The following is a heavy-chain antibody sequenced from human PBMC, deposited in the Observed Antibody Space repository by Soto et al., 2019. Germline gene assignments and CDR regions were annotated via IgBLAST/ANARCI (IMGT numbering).Heavy chain of an antibody. J-gene: IGHJ4*02. D-gene: IGHD1-7*01. V-gene: IGHV5-51*01. Sequence: GESLKISCKGSGYSFTSYWIGWVRQMPGKGLEWMGIIYPGDSDTRYSPSFQGQVTISADKSISTAYLQWSSLKASDTAMYYCARAPPHGTGTYLGLDYWGQGTLVTVSS. CDR2: IYPGDSDT. CDR1: GYSFTSYW. CDR3: ARAPPHGTGTYLGLDY.